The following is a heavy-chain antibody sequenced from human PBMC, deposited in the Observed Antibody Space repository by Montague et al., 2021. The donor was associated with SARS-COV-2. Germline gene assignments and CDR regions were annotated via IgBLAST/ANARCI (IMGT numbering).Heavy chain of an antibody. CDR1: GGSFSGYY. CDR3: ARGVVVVVHRDYPARRCWFDP. J-gene: IGHJ5*02. D-gene: IGHD2-15*01. Sequence: SETLSLTCAVYGGSFSGYYWNWIRQPPGKGLEWIGEINHRGTTNYNPSLKSRVTISVDTSKNQFSLKLSSVTAADTAVYYCARGVVVVVHRDYPARRCWFDPWGQGTLVSVSS. V-gene: IGHV4-34*01. CDR2: INHRGTT.